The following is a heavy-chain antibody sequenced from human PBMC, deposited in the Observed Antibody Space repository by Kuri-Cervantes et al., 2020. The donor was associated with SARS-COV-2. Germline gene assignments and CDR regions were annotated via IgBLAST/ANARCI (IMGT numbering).Heavy chain of an antibody. V-gene: IGHV4-39*01. CDR3: ARQSVVASDD. Sequence: ESLKISCAVYGGSFSAYYWGWIRQPPGKGLEWIGSIYYSGSTYYNPSLKSRVTISVDTSKNQFSLKLSSVTAADTAVYYCARQSVVASDDWGQGTPVTVSS. CDR1: GGSFSAYY. J-gene: IGHJ4*02. D-gene: IGHD2-15*01. CDR2: IYYSGST.